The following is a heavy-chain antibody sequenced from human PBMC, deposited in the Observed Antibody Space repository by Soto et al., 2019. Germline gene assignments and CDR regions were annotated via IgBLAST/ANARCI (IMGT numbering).Heavy chain of an antibody. CDR3: ARDPSKLLNYFDC. V-gene: IGHV3-21*01. Sequence: GGSLRLSCAASGFTFSSYSMNWVRQAPGKGLEWVSSISSSSSYIYYADSVKGRFTISRDNAKNSLYLQMNSLRAEDTAVYYCARDPSKLLNYFDCWGQGTLVTVSS. D-gene: IGHD2-2*01. CDR1: GFTFSSYS. J-gene: IGHJ4*02. CDR2: ISSSSSYI.